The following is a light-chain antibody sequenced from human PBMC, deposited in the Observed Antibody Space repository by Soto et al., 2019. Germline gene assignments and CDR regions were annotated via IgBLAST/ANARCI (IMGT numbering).Light chain of an antibody. CDR3: SSYAGINNLGV. CDR2: EVN. J-gene: IGLJ1*01. Sequence: QSALTQPPSASGSPGQTVTISCTGTSSDVGGYKYVSWYQQHPGKAPKLMIFEVNKRPLGVPDRFSGSKSGNTASLTVSGLQVEDEADYYCSSYAGINNLGVFGTGTKVTVL. CDR1: SSDVGGYKY. V-gene: IGLV2-8*01.